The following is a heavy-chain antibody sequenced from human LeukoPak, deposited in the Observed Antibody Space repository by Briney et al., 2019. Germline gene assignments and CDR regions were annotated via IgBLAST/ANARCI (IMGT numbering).Heavy chain of an antibody. CDR2: IYYSGST. Sequence: SDPLSLTCTVAGGSMSGYFWSWIRQPPGKGLEWIGYIYYSGSTNYNPSLKSRVTISVDTSKNQFSLKLNSVTAADTAVYYCARSITSSWYGDFQHWGQGTLVTVSS. CDR3: ARSITSSWYGDFQH. V-gene: IGHV4-59*07. CDR1: GGSMSGYF. J-gene: IGHJ1*01. D-gene: IGHD6-13*01.